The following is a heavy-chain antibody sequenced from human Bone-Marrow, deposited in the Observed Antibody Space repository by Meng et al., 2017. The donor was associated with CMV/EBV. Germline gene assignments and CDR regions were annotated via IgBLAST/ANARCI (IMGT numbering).Heavy chain of an antibody. CDR1: GYSFTTYW. CDR3: ARTMAEAGTGGFAY. CDR2: MYPGGSET. J-gene: IGHJ4*02. Sequence: KVSCKGSGYSFTTYWIAWVRQMPGKGLEWMGIMYPGGSETTYSPSFHGQVTISVDKSISTAYLQWSSLKASDTAMYYCARTMAEAGTGGFAYWGQGPRVTCSS. D-gene: IGHD6-19*01. V-gene: IGHV5-51*01.